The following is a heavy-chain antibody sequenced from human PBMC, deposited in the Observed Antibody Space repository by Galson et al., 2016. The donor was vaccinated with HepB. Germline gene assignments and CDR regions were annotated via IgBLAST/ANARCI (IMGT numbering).Heavy chain of an antibody. CDR2: ISGAGTA. CDR3: FRVPRYYADYSSGVGDC. J-gene: IGHJ4*02. D-gene: IGHD4-17*01. CDR1: GFPFSSYA. Sequence: SLRLSCAASGFPFSSYAMSWVRQAPGKGLAWVSTISGAGTASYAYSVKGRFTISRDNYKNTLDLQMDSLRVEHTALYFCFRVPRYYADYSSGVGDCWGQGTLLTVSS. V-gene: IGHV3-23*01.